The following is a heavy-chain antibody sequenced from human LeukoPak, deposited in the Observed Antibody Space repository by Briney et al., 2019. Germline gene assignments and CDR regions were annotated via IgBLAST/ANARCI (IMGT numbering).Heavy chain of an antibody. Sequence: SVKVSCKASGGTFSSYAISWVRQAPGQGLEWMGRIIPIFGTANYAQKFQGRVTITTDESTSTAYMELSSLRSEDTAVYYCARERMAGTLYYYYYYYMDVWGKGTTVTFSS. CDR3: ARERMAGTLYYYYYYYMDV. D-gene: IGHD6-19*01. J-gene: IGHJ6*03. V-gene: IGHV1-69*05. CDR2: IIPIFGTA. CDR1: GGTFSSYA.